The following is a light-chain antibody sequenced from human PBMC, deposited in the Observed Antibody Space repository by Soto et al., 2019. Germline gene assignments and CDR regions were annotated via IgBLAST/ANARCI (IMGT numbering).Light chain of an antibody. CDR1: SSDVGSYNL. J-gene: IGLJ2*01. V-gene: IGLV2-23*01. CDR2: EGT. CDR3: CSYAGSSTRDVV. Sequence: QSALTQPASVSGSPGQSITISCTGTSSDVGSYNLVSWYQQHPGKAPKLMIYEGTKRPSGVSNRFSGSKSGNTASLTISGLQAEDEAEYYCCSYAGSSTRDVVFGGGTKLTVL.